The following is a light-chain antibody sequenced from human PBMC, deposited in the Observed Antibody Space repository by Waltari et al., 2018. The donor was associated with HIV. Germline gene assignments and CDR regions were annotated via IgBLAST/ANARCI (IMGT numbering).Light chain of an antibody. V-gene: IGLV2-14*03. J-gene: IGLJ3*02. CDR1: TSDVGTYNY. CDR3: SSYSTNTNSSPWV. Sequence: QSALAQPASVSGSPGQSITISCTGTTSDVGTYNYVSWYQQHPGKGPKLVIFDVSHRPSGIFDRFPGSRAGNTASLTSAGLRAEDEADYFCSSYSTNTNSSPWVFGGGTKVTVL. CDR2: DVS.